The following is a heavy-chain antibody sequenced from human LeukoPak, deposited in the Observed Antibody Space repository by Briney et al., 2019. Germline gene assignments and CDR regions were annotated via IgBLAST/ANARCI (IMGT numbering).Heavy chain of an antibody. J-gene: IGHJ4*02. Sequence: SETLSLTCTVSGYSISSGYYWGWIRQPPGKGLEWIGTIYYGGGTYYNPSLKSRVTISLDTSKNQFSLKLSSVTAADTAVYYCARPPGGFGAYFFDYWGQGTLVTVSS. CDR2: IYYGGGT. V-gene: IGHV4-38-2*02. D-gene: IGHD3-10*01. CDR1: GYSISSGYY. CDR3: ARPPGGFGAYFFDY.